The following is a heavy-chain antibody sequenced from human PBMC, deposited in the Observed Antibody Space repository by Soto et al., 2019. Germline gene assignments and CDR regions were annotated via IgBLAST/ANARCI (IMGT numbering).Heavy chain of an antibody. V-gene: IGHV3-21*01. CDR2: ISSSSSYI. CDR1: GFTFSSYS. CDR3: ARVGLYSSGWPLDY. Sequence: EVQLVESGGGLVKPGGSLRLSCAASGFTFSSYSMNWVRQAPGKGLEWVSSISSSSSYIYYADSVKGRFTISRDNAKNSLYLQMNSLRAEDTAVYYCARVGLYSSGWPLDYWGQGTLVTVSS. D-gene: IGHD6-19*01. J-gene: IGHJ4*02.